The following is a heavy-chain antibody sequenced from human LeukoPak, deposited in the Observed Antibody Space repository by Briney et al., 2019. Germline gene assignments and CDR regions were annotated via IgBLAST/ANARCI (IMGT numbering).Heavy chain of an antibody. J-gene: IGHJ4*02. CDR2: INSDGSST. D-gene: IGHD3-22*01. CDR1: GFTFSSYW. Sequence: GGSLRLSCAASGFTFSSYWMHWVRQAPGKGLVWVSRINSDGSSTSYADSVKGRFTISRDNSKNTLYLQMNSLRAEDTAVYYCAKVRAYYDSSGSEGDYWGQGTLVTVSS. CDR3: AKVRAYYDSSGSEGDY. V-gene: IGHV3-74*01.